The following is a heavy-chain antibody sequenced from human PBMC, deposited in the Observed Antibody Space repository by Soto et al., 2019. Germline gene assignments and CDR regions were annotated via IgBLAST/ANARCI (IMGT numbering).Heavy chain of an antibody. CDR1: GFTFSGYG. D-gene: IGHD1-7*01. J-gene: IGHJ4*02. CDR2: ISYDGSNK. Sequence: GGSLRLSCAASGFTFSGYGMHWVRQAPGKGLEWVAVISYDGSNKYYADSVKGRFTISRDNSKDTLYLQMNSLRAEDTAVYYCARGADNWNYYFDYWGQGTLVTVSS. CDR3: ARGADNWNYYFDY. V-gene: IGHV3-30*03.